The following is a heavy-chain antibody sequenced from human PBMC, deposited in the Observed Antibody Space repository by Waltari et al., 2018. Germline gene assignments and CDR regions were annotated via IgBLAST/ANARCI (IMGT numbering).Heavy chain of an antibody. V-gene: IGHV4-34*01. CDR3: ASTRLCSGGSCYSGRNDY. D-gene: IGHD2-15*01. CDR1: GGSFSGYY. CDR2: INHSGST. J-gene: IGHJ4*02. Sequence: QVQLQQWGAGLLKPSETLSLTCAVYGGSFSGYYWSWIRQPPGKGLEWIGEINHSGSTNHNPSLKSRVTISVDTAKNQFSLKLSSVTAADTAVYYCASTRLCSGGSCYSGRNDYWGQGTLVTVSS.